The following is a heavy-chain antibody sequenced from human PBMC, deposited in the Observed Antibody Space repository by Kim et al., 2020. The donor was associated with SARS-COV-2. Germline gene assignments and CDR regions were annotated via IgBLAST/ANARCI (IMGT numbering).Heavy chain of an antibody. D-gene: IGHD3-22*01. V-gene: IGHV4-39*01. J-gene: IGHJ3*01. CDR1: GGSISSSSYY. Sequence: SETLSLTCTVSGGSISSSSYYWGWIRQPPGKGLEWIGSIYYSGSTYYNPSLKSRVTISVDTSKNQFSLKLSSMTAADTAVYYCARQRVTMIVAPPANWGQGTMVTVSS. CDR3: ARQRVTMIVAPPAN. CDR2: IYYSGST.